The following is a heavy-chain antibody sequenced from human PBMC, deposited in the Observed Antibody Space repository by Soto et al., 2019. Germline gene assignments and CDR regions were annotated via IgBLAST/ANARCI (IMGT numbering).Heavy chain of an antibody. CDR3: ARGSFRGYYFDY. CDR1: GGSVNSGSHY. V-gene: IGHV4-61*01. Sequence: SETLSLTCTVSGGSVNSGSHYWSWIRQPPGKGLEWIGYIYYSGSTNYNPSLKSRVTISVDTSKNQFSLKLSSVTAADTAVYYCARGSFRGYYFDYWGQGTLVTVSS. J-gene: IGHJ4*02. CDR2: IYYSGST. D-gene: IGHD3-10*01.